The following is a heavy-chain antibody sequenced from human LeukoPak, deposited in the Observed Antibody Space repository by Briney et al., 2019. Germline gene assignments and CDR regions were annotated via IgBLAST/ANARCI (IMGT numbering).Heavy chain of an antibody. CDR1: GLTGSHNY. CDR2: IHTSGDT. V-gene: IGHV3-53*01. J-gene: IGHJ5*02. Sequence: GGSLRLSCAASGLTGSHNYVSWVRQAAGKGLEWVSAIHTSGDTCYADSVKGRFTISRDTSKNTLYLQINSLRVEDTAVYYCIVFGDSNHWGQGTLITVSS. D-gene: IGHD4-17*01. CDR3: IVFGDSNH.